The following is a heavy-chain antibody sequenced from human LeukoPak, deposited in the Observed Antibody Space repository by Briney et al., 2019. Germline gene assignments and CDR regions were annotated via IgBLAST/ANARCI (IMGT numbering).Heavy chain of an antibody. D-gene: IGHD3-10*01. CDR1: GYTFTSYG. V-gene: IGHV1-18*01. J-gene: IGHJ4*02. Sequence: GASVKVSCKASGYTFTSYGISWVRQAPGQGLEWMGWISAYNGNTNYAQKLQGRVTMTTDTSTSTAYMELRSLRSDDTAVYYCARSITMVRGVIITSDYWGQGTLVTVSS. CDR2: ISAYNGNT. CDR3: ARSITMVRGVIITSDY.